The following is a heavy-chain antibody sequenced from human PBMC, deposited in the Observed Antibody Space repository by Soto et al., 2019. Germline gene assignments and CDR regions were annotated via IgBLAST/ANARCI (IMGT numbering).Heavy chain of an antibody. CDR3: ASLLRGLRGSGSYWGYYFDY. CDR1: GGTFSSYA. V-gene: IGHV1-69*13. Sequence: ASVKVSCKASGGTFSSYAISWVRQAPGQGLEWMGGIIPIFGTANYAQKFQGRVTITADESTSTAYMELSSLRSEDTAVYYCASLLRGLRGSGSYWGYYFDYWGQGTLVTVSS. J-gene: IGHJ4*02. D-gene: IGHD3-10*01. CDR2: IIPIFGTA.